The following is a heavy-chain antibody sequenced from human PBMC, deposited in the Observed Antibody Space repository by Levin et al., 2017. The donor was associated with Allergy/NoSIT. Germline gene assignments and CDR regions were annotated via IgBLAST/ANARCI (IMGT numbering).Heavy chain of an antibody. V-gene: IGHV4-34*01. D-gene: IGHD6-13*01. CDR1: GGSFSGYY. J-gene: IGHJ4*02. CDR3: ASHGQLDY. CDR2: INHSGST. Sequence: SQTLSLTCAVYGGSFSGYYWSWIRQPPGKGLEWIGEINHSGSTNYNPSLKSRVTISVDTSKNQFSLKLSSVTAADTAVYYCASHGQLDYWGQGTLVTVSS.